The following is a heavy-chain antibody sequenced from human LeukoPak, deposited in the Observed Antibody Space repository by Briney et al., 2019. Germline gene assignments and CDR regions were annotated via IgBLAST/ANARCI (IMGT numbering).Heavy chain of an antibody. J-gene: IGHJ4*02. Sequence: SETLSLTCAVYGGSFSGYYWSWIRQPPGKGLEWIGEINHSGSTNYNPSLKSRVTISVDTSKNQFSLKLSSVTAADTAVYYCARHAGVYDSSGYSIGHFDYWGQGTLVTVSS. CDR2: INHSGST. V-gene: IGHV4-34*01. D-gene: IGHD3-22*01. CDR1: GGSFSGYY. CDR3: ARHAGVYDSSGYSIGHFDY.